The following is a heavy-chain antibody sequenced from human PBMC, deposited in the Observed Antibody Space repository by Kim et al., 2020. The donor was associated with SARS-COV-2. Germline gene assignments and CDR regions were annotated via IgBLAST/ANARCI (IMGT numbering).Heavy chain of an antibody. D-gene: IGHD2-21*02. CDR1: GFIFSTYS. Sequence: GGSLRLSCSASGFIFSTYSLAWVRQAPGKGLEWVSSIGTTASSIYYADSMKGRFTISRDNAKNSLYLQVNSLRAEDTAVYYCARDRGLYGMDVWGQGTTVTVSS. CDR3: ARDRGLYGMDV. J-gene: IGHJ6*02. CDR2: IGTTASSI. V-gene: IGHV3-21*01.